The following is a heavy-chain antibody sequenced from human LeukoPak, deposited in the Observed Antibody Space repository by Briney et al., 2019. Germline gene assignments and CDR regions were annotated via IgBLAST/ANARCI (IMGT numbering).Heavy chain of an antibody. CDR1: GYTFTGYY. CDR3: ASSYSSSWYNAFDI. V-gene: IGHV1-2*02. D-gene: IGHD6-13*01. CDR2: INPNSGGT. J-gene: IGHJ3*02. Sequence: GASVNVSCKASGYTFTGYYMHWVRQAPGQGLEWMGWINPNSGGTNYAQKFQGRVTMTRDTSISTAYMELSRLRSDDTAVYYCASSYSSSWYNAFDIWGQGTMVTVSS.